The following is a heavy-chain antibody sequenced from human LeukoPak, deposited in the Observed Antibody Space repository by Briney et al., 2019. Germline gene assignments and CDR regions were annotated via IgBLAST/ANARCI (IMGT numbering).Heavy chain of an antibody. Sequence: GGSLRLSCAASGFTVSSNYMSWVRQSPGKGLEWVSVIYSGGSTYYADSVKGRFTISRDNSKNTLYLQMNSLRAEDTAVYYCVRGDYGDYTLFDYWGQGTLVTVSS. D-gene: IGHD4-17*01. J-gene: IGHJ4*02. CDR3: VRGDYGDYTLFDY. V-gene: IGHV3-53*01. CDR1: GFTVSSNY. CDR2: IYSGGST.